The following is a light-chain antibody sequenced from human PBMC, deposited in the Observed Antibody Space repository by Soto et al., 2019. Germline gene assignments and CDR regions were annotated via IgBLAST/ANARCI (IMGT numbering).Light chain of an antibody. CDR1: QSLLHSDGKTY. Sequence: DIVMTQSPLSLSVTPGQPASISCKSSQSLLHSDGKTYLYWFLQKPGQPPQLLIYEVSNRFSGVADRFSGGGLGMNFTLKISRVEADDVGVYYCMETIQLPWTFGQGTKVDIK. J-gene: IGKJ1*01. V-gene: IGKV2D-29*01. CDR2: EVS. CDR3: METIQLPWT.